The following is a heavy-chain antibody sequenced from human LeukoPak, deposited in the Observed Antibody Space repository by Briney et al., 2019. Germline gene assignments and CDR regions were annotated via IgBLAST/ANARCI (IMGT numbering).Heavy chain of an antibody. Sequence: GGSLRLSCAASGFSFSNYGMHWLRQAPGKGLEWVTVILYDGSNKSYADSVKGRFTISRDNFKNTLYLQMTILTAEDTAVYYCARVGKSGSYYYFDYWGQGTLVTVSS. CDR3: ARVGKSGSYYYFDY. CDR2: ILYDGSNK. D-gene: IGHD1-26*01. J-gene: IGHJ4*02. CDR1: GFSFSNYG. V-gene: IGHV3-30*03.